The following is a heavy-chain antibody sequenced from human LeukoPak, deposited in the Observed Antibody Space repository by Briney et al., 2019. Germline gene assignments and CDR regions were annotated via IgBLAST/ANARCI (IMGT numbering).Heavy chain of an antibody. J-gene: IGHJ4*02. CDR2: ISSSGSTI. CDR1: GFTFSSYE. Sequence: PGGSLRLSCAASGFTFSSYEMNWVRRAPGKGLEWVSYISSSGSTIYYADSVKGRFTISRDNAKNSLYLQMNSLRAEDTAVYYCARGDGYNTDLDYWGQGTLVTVSS. CDR3: ARGDGYNTDLDY. D-gene: IGHD5-24*01. V-gene: IGHV3-48*03.